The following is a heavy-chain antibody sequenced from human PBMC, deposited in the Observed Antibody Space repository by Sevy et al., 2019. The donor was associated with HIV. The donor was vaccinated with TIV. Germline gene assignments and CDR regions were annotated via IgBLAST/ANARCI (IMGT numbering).Heavy chain of an antibody. CDR1: GYTFTGYY. D-gene: IGHD6-6*01. V-gene: IGHV1-2*02. Sequence: ASVKVSCKASGYTFTGYYMHWVRQAPGQGLEWMGWINPNSGGTNYAQKFQGRVTMTRETSISTAYMELSRLRSDDTAVYYCARVQRYSSSSGEDYWGQGTLVTVSS. J-gene: IGHJ4*02. CDR3: ARVQRYSSSSGEDY. CDR2: INPNSGGT.